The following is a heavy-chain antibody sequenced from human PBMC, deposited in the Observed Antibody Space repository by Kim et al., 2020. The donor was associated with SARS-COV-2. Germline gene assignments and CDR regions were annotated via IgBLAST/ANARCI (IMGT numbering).Heavy chain of an antibody. CDR3: ARDIPLFIAVVGTDSDAFDI. D-gene: IGHD6-19*01. V-gene: IGHV3-30*07. Sequence: RFTISRDNSKNTLYLQMNSLRAEDTAVYYCARDIPLFIAVVGTDSDAFDIWGQGTMVTVSS. J-gene: IGHJ3*02.